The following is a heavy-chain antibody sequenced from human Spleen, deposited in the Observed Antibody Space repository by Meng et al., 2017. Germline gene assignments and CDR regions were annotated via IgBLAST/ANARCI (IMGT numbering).Heavy chain of an antibody. CDR2: ISGSGGNT. J-gene: IGHJ4*02. CDR1: GFTFSSYA. D-gene: IGHD3-10*01. Sequence: GESLKISCAASGFTFSSYAMSWVRQAPGKGLEWVSGISGSGGNTYYADSVKGRFTISRDNSKNTLYLQMNSLRAEDTVVYYCAKPYLSGSYNYWGQGALVTVSS. CDR3: AKPYLSGSYNY. V-gene: IGHV3-23*01.